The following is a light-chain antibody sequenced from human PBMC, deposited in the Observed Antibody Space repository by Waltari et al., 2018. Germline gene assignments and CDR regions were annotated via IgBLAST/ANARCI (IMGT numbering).Light chain of an antibody. J-gene: IGKJ1*01. V-gene: IGKV2-28*01. CDR3: MQALHTPPA. CDR2: LGS. CDR1: QSLLHSNGYNY. Sequence: DTVMTQSPLSLTVTPGEPASIPCRSSQSLLHSNGYNYLDWYLQKSAQPPQLLNYLGSDRASGVPDRFSGSGSGTNFTLKISSVEAEDIGVYYCMQALHTPPAFGQGTRVEI.